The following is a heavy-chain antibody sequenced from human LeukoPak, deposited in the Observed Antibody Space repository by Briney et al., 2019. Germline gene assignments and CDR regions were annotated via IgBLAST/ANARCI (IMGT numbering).Heavy chain of an antibody. Sequence: GGSLRLSCAASGFTFSSYSMNWVRQAPGKGLEWVSNISSTRTTIYYADSVKGRFTISRDNAKNSLYLQMDSLRAEDTAVYYCARGPLWFGEDAFDIWGQGTMVTVSS. CDR2: ISSTRTTI. V-gene: IGHV3-48*01. CDR3: ARGPLWFGEDAFDI. J-gene: IGHJ3*02. D-gene: IGHD3-10*01. CDR1: GFTFSSYS.